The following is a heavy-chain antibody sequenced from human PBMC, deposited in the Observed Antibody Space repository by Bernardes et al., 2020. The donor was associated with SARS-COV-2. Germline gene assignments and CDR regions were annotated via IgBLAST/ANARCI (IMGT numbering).Heavy chain of an antibody. CDR3: SRDRGYYGMDV. J-gene: IGHJ6*02. V-gene: IGHV4-59*01. CDR2: VSDSGSI. CDR1: GGSISRYY. Sequence: SETLSLTCTVSGGSISRYYLSWIRQPPGKGLEWIGYVSDSGSINYNPSLKSRVTISGDTSKRHFFLKLNSVTAADTAMYYCSRDRGYYGMDVWGQGTTVTVSS.